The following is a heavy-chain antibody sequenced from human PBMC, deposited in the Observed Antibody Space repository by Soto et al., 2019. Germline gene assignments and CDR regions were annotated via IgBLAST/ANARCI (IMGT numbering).Heavy chain of an antibody. CDR3: ARGNINPGAVVTPAYFHF. CDR1: GGSISSYY. CDR2: IYYSGST. J-gene: IGHJ4*02. D-gene: IGHD4-4*01. Sequence: PSETLSLTCTASGGSISSYYWSWIRQPPGKGLEWIGYIYYSGSTNYNPSLKSRVTISVDTSRNQFSLQLKSVTPEDTAMYYCARGNINPGAVVTPAYFHFWGQGTLVTVSS. V-gene: IGHV4-59*12.